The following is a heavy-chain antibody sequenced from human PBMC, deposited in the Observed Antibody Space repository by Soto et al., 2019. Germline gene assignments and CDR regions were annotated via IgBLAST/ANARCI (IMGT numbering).Heavy chain of an antibody. CDR2: IDTLSSTM. J-gene: IGHJ4*02. V-gene: IGHV3-48*01. CDR1: GFTFSSSS. D-gene: IGHD3-22*01. CDR3: TGGGVSSGPGY. Sequence: EVQLVESGGGLVQPGGSLRLSCAASGFTFSSSSMNWVRQAPGKGLEWVSFIDTLSSTMYYADSVRGRFTISRDNAKNSLYLQMNSLRAEETASDYGTGGGVSSGPGYWGQGTLVTVSS.